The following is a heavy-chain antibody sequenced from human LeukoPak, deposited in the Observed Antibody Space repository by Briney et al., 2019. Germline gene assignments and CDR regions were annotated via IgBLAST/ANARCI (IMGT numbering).Heavy chain of an antibody. CDR3: AKDSGDYGDYLDY. Sequence: GGSLRLSCAASGFTFSSYGMHWVRQAPGKGLEWVAVISYDGSNKYYADSVKGRFTISRDNSKNTLYLLMNSLRAEDTAVYYCAKDSGDYGDYLDYWGQGTLVTVSS. J-gene: IGHJ4*02. CDR2: ISYDGSNK. V-gene: IGHV3-30*18. D-gene: IGHD4-17*01. CDR1: GFTFSSYG.